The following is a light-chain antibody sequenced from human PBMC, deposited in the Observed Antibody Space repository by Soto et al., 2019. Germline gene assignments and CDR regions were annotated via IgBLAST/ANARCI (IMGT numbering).Light chain of an antibody. Sequence: QSVLTQPRSVSGSPGQSVTISCTGTSSDVGAYKYVSWYQQHPGKAPKVIIFDVNERPSGVPGRLSGSKSGNTASLIISGLQTEDDADYYCCSYTGRFYIFGTGTKVTVL. CDR3: CSYTGRFYI. CDR2: DVN. CDR1: SSDVGAYKY. V-gene: IGLV2-11*01. J-gene: IGLJ1*01.